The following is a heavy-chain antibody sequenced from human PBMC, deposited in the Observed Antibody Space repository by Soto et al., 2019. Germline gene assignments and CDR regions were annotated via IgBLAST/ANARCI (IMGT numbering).Heavy chain of an antibody. CDR1: GGTFSSYG. Sequence: QVQLVQSGAEVKKPGSSVQVSCKASGGTFSSYGLSWVRQAPGQGLEWMGGIIPIFGTTNYAQKFQGRVTMTEDESTSTAYMELSSLRSEDTAVYYCARDLGYNYGVYDGVDGWGQGTTVTVSS. CDR3: ARDLGYNYGVYDGVDG. J-gene: IGHJ6*02. D-gene: IGHD5-18*01. V-gene: IGHV1-69*01. CDR2: IIPIFGTT.